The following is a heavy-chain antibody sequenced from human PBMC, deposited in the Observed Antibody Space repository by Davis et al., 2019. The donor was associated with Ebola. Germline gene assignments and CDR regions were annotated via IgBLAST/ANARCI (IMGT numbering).Heavy chain of an antibody. CDR2: ISVRSIT. CDR1: GFIFSSYA. CDR3: AKVHPPTTVTTGWFDP. D-gene: IGHD4-17*01. V-gene: IGHV3-23*01. J-gene: IGHJ5*02. Sequence: HPGGSLRLPCAASGFIFSSYAMSWVRQAPGKGLEWVSSISVRSITYHADSVNGRFTISRDNSKNTLYLQMNSLRAEDTAVYYCAKVHPPTTVTTGWFDPWGQGTLVTVSS.